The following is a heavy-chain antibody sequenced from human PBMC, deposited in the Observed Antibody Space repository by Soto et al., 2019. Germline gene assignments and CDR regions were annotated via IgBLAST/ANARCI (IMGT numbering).Heavy chain of an antibody. V-gene: IGHV4-31*03. CDR3: ARALPHYYDSSGYYYNYFDY. CDR2: IYYSGST. Sequence: SETLSLTCTVSGDSIISIYHWSWIRQHPGKGLEWIGYIYYSGSTYYNPSLKSRVTISVDTSKNQFSLKLSSVTAADTAVYYCARALPHYYDSSGYYYNYFDYWGQGTLVTVSS. D-gene: IGHD3-22*01. CDR1: GDSIISIYH. J-gene: IGHJ4*02.